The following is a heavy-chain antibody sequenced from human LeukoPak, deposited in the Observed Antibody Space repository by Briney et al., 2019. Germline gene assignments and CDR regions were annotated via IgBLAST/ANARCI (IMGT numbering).Heavy chain of an antibody. D-gene: IGHD2-2*01. Sequence: PSETLSLTCTVSGGSISSSSYYWGWIRQPPGKGLEWIGEINHSGSTNYNPSLKSRVTISVDTSKNQFSLKLSSVTAADTAVYYCARGVVVVPAPYYFDYWGQGTLVTVSS. CDR3: ARGVVVVPAPYYFDY. CDR2: INHSGST. CDR1: GGSISSSSYY. J-gene: IGHJ4*02. V-gene: IGHV4-39*07.